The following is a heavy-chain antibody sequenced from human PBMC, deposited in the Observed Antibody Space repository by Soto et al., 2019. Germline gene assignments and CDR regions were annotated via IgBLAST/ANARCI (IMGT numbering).Heavy chain of an antibody. J-gene: IGHJ6*02. CDR1: GFTFSSYA. CDR2: ISGSGGST. V-gene: IGHV3-23*01. Sequence: GGSLRLSCAASGFTFSSYAMSWVRQAPGKGLEWVSAISGSGGSTYYADSVKGRFTISRDNSKNTLYLQMNSLRAEDTAVYYCAKYRSGVASESYYYYGMDVWGQGTTVTVSS. CDR3: AKYRSGVASESYYYYGMDV. D-gene: IGHD3-10*01.